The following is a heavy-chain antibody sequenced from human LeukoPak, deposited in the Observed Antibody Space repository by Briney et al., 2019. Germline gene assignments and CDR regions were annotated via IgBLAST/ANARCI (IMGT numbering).Heavy chain of an antibody. J-gene: IGHJ3*02. CDR2: VDPEDAET. CDR1: GYNFIDYY. D-gene: IGHD3-3*01. V-gene: IGHV1-69-2*01. CDR3: ARGGYYTFYFRAFDI. Sequence: ASVKVSCKVAGYNFIDYYMHWVQEAPGEGLVWIGLVDPEDAETTYAEKFRGRVSMTADTSTDTAYMELSSLRSEDTAVYYCARGGYYTFYFRAFDIWGEGTMVTVSS.